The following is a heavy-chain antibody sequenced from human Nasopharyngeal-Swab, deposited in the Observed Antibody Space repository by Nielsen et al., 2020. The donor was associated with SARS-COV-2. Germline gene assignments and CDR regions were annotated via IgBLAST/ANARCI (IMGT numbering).Heavy chain of an antibody. CDR1: GFTFSSYE. J-gene: IGHJ4*02. CDR3: ARGDDSSGFSITLDY. Sequence: GESLKISCAAPGFTFSSYEMNWVRQAPGKGLEWVSYISGSGSTIYYADTVKGRFTISRDNAKNSLYLQMNSLRAEDTAVYYCARGDDSSGFSITLDYWGQGTLVTVSS. D-gene: IGHD3-22*01. V-gene: IGHV3-48*03. CDR2: ISGSGSTI.